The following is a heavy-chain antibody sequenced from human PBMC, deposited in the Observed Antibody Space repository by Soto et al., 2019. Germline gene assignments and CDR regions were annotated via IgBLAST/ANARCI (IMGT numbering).Heavy chain of an antibody. J-gene: IGHJ5*02. D-gene: IGHD3-3*01. V-gene: IGHV4-59*01. Sequence: SETLSLTCTVSGGSISSYYWSWIRQPPGKGLKWIGYIYYSGKTNKNPSLKSQITKKENTSKNQFSIKLSSVTAADTAVYYCARTLRFLEWSPNWFDPWGQGTLVTVSS. CDR1: GGSISSYY. CDR3: ARTLRFLEWSPNWFDP. CDR2: IYYSGKT.